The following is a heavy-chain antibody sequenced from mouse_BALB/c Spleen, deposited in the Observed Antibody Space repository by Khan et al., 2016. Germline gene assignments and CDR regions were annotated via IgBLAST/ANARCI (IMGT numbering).Heavy chain of an antibody. V-gene: IGHV1-9*01. CDR1: GYTFSDYW. CDR2: ILPRSGST. D-gene: IGHD2-1*01. J-gene: IGHJ3*01. Sequence: QVQLQQSGAELMKPGASVKISCKATGYTFSDYWIEWIKQRPGHGLEWIGAILPRSGSTNYNEKFKVKATFTADTSFNTVYMQLSSLTSEDTAVYYCARGDYGNYAAYWGQGALVTVSA. CDR3: ARGDYGNYAAY.